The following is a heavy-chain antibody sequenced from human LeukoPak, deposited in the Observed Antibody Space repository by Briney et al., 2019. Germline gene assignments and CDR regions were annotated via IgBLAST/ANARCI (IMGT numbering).Heavy chain of an antibody. V-gene: IGHV3-30*02. D-gene: IGHD1-1*01. J-gene: IGHJ4*02. CDR2: IRYDGSNK. CDR1: GFTFSSYG. CDR3: LKLERRGREFDY. Sequence: PGGSLRLSCAASGFTFSSYGMHWVRQAPGKGLEWVAFIRYDGSNKYYADSVKGRFTISRDNSKNTLYLQMNSLRAEDTAVYYCLKLERRGREFDYWGQGTLVTVSS.